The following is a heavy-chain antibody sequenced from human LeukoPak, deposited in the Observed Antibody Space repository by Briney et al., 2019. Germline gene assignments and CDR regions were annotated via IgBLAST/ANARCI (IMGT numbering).Heavy chain of an antibody. V-gene: IGHV1-24*01. Sequence: ASVKVSCKVSGHTLTELSMHWVRQAPGKGLEWMGGFDPEDGETIYAQKFQGRVTMTEDTSTDTAYMELSSLRSEDTAVYYCATQKLAYCGGDCYSVGYWGQGTLVTVSS. CDR3: ATQKLAYCGGDCYSVGY. CDR1: GHTLTELS. J-gene: IGHJ4*02. D-gene: IGHD2-21*02. CDR2: FDPEDGET.